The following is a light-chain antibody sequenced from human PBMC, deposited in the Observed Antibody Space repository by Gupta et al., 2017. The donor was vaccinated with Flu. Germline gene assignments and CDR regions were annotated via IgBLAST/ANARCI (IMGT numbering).Light chain of an antibody. CDR1: QSVSSN. CDR2: GAA. J-gene: IGKJ2*01. Sequence: ATLSCRASQSVSSNLAWYQQKPAQAPRLLIYGAATRASGIPALVSGMGSGTDFTLKISSVQPEDVAVYYCHQYKHCPFTFGQGTKVDIK. CDR3: HQYKHCPFT. V-gene: IGKV3-15*01.